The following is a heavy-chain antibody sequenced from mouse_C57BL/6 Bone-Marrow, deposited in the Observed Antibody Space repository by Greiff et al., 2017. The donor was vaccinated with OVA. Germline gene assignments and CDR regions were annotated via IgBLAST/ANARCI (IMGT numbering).Heavy chain of an antibody. D-gene: IGHD1-1*01. CDR1: GFTFSNYW. CDR3: TGPLYYYGSSGAY. Sequence: EVMLVESGGGLVQPGGSMKLSCVASGFTFSNYWMNWVRQSPEKGLEWVAQIRLKSDNYATHYAESVKGRFTISRDDSKSSVYLQMNNLRAEDTGIYYCTGPLYYYGSSGAYWGQGTLVTVSA. J-gene: IGHJ3*01. V-gene: IGHV6-3*01. CDR2: IRLKSDNYAT.